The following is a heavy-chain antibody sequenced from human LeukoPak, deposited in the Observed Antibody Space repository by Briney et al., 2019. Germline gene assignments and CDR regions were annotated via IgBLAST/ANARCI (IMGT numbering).Heavy chain of an antibody. D-gene: IGHD3-3*01. CDR3: ARDADRSFDDFWSGFSEFYYGLDV. CDR1: GYTFTDYY. J-gene: IGHJ6*02. CDR2: INPNSGDT. V-gene: IGHV1-2*02. Sequence: ASVKVSCKTSGYTFTDYYMHWVRQAPGQGLKWMGWINPNSGDTKYAQNFQGRVSMTRDTSITTAFMELTRLRSDDTAVFYCARDADRSFDDFWSGFSEFYYGLDVWGQGTTVTVSS.